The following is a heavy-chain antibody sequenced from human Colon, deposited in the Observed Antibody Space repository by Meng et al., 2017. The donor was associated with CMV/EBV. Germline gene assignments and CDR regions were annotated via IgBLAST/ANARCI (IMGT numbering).Heavy chain of an antibody. J-gene: IGHJ3*02. CDR2: IYHTGST. D-gene: IGHD1-26*01. Sequence: SETLSLTCSVSGGSISSDGHFWAWIRQPPGKGLEWIGTIYHTGSTYYNLSHKSRVTMSRDTSKNLFSLKLNSVTAADTAVYYCARVGHFATSGPHDAFDIWGQGTLVTVSS. V-gene: IGHV4-39*07. CDR1: GGSISSDGHF. CDR3: ARVGHFATSGPHDAFDI.